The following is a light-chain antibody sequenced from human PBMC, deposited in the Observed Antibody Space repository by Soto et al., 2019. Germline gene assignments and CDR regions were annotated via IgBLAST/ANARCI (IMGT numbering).Light chain of an antibody. Sequence: QSALTHPPSASGSPGQSVTIYGTATSSDVGGYNYVSWYQQHPGKAPKLMIYEVSKRPSGGPNRFSGSKSGNTASLTVSGLQAEDEADYCCSSYAGSNNFEVVFGGGTQLTVL. V-gene: IGLV2-8*01. CDR2: EVS. J-gene: IGLJ2*01. CDR3: SSYAGSNNFEVV. CDR1: SSDVGGYNY.